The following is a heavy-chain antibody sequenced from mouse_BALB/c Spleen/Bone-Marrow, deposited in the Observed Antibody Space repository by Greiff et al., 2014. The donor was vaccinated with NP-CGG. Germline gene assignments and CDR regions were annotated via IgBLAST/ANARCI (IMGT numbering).Heavy chain of an antibody. V-gene: IGHV1S30*01. CDR1: GYSFTGYY. J-gene: IGHJ3*01. D-gene: IGHD2-1*01. CDR3: ASQLNGNSAY. Sequence: EVKLVESGPELVKPGPSVKISCKASGYSFTGYYMHWVKQSHGKSLEWIGEINPYNGGTSYNQKFKGKATLTVDTSSSTAFMELHSLTSEDSLVYYCASQLNGNSAYWGQGTLVTVSA. CDR2: INPYNGGT.